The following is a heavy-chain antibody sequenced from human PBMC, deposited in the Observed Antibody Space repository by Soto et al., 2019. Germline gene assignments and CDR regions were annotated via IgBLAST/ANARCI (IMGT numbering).Heavy chain of an antibody. CDR1: GFTFSNAW. CDR2: IKSKVDGGTA. D-gene: IGHD2-2*01. CDR3: TTLSYLYYDGMDV. J-gene: IGHJ6*02. Sequence: GGSLRLSCEASGFTFSNAWMNWVRQGPGKGLEWLGRIKSKVDGGTADYGVATKGRFSISRDDLKDMLYLQMNSLKPDDTAVYYCTTLSYLYYDGMDVWGQGTTVTVSS. V-gene: IGHV3-15*01.